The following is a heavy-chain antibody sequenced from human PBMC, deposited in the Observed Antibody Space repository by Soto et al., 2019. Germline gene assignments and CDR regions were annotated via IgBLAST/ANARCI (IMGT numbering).Heavy chain of an antibody. CDR2: INHSGST. J-gene: IGHJ4*02. Sequence: SETLSLTCAVYGGSFSGYYWTWIRQPPGTGLEWIGEINHSGSTNYNPSLKSRVTISVDASKNQFSLKLTSVTAADTAVYYCAREWGYYSDFWGQGTLVTVSS. CDR3: AREWGYYSDF. D-gene: IGHD2-8*01. V-gene: IGHV4-34*01. CDR1: GGSFSGYY.